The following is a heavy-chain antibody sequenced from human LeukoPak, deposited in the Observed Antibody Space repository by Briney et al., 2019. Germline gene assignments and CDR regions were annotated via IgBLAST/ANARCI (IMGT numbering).Heavy chain of an antibody. J-gene: IGHJ4*02. CDR2: INPDGCDQ. CDR3: ARGLGKGVAF. V-gene: IGHV3-7*01. D-gene: IGHD3-9*01. Sequence: GGSLRLSCTGSGFTFTMYWMTWVRQAPGKGLECVANINPDGCDQYYVDSVKGRFTISRDNAKNSLYLQMNNLSADDTAVYYCARGLGKGVAFWGQGTLVTVSS. CDR1: GFTFTMYW.